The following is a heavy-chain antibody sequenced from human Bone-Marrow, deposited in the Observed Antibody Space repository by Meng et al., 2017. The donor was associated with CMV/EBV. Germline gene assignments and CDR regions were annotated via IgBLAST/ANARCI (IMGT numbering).Heavy chain of an antibody. V-gene: IGHV1-18*01. CDR3: ARDASFYYDSSGYYFAY. J-gene: IGHJ4*02. Sequence: TFTRYGFSWGRLAPGQGLEWMGWISGYNGVTNYAQKFKGRVTMTIDASTSTAYLDLRSLTSADTAVYYCARDASFYYDSSGYYFAYWGQGSLVTVSS. CDR1: TFTRYG. CDR2: ISGYNGVT. D-gene: IGHD3-22*01.